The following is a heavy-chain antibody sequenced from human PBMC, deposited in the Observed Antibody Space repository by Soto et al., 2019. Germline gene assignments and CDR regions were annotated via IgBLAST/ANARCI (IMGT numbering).Heavy chain of an antibody. D-gene: IGHD3-22*01. V-gene: IGHV1-69*06. CDR3: ARLDSSGYYYGYYFDY. Sequence: VKVSCKASGGTFSDYAINWVRQAPGHGLEWMGGIVPIFSTSNYAGKFQGRVSITADKSTSTAYMELRSLRSDDTAVYYCARLDSSGYYYGYYFDYWGQGTLVTVSS. CDR1: GGTFSDYA. J-gene: IGHJ4*02. CDR2: IVPIFSTS.